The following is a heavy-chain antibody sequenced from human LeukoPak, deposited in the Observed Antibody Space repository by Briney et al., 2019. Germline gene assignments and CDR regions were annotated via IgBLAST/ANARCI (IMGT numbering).Heavy chain of an antibody. J-gene: IGHJ4*02. D-gene: IGHD3-16*02. CDR3: AKSRPYDYVWGSYPY. V-gene: IGHV3-23*01. CDR2: TSDRGDYT. CDR1: GFTFTSYS. Sequence: GGSLRLSCAASGFTFTSYSMSWVRQAPGKGLEWVSGTSDRGDYTYYADSVKGRFTISRDNSKNTLYLQMNSLRAEDTAVYYCAKSRPYDYVWGSYPYWGQGTLVTVSS.